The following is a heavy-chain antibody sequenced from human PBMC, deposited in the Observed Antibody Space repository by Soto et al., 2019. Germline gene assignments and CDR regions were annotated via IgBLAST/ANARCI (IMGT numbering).Heavy chain of an antibody. CDR2: INSDGSST. CDR1: GFTFSTYW. V-gene: IGHV3-74*01. J-gene: IGHJ4*01. Sequence: GGSLRLSCAASGFTFSTYWMHWVRQAPGKGLVWISRINSDGSSTNYADSVKGRFTISRDNAKNTLYLQMNSLRAEDTAVYYCARANNSYYVDYWGHGTPVTVSS. D-gene: IGHD3-16*01. CDR3: ARANNSYYVDY.